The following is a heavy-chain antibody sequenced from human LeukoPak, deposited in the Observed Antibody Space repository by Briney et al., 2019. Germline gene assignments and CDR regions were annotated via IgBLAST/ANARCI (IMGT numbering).Heavy chain of an antibody. Sequence: GGSLRLSCAASGFTFSSYAMSWVRQAPGKGLEWVSAISGSGGSTYYADSVRGRFTISRDNSKNTLYLQMNSLRAEDTAVYYCAKGGGVSSWYYFDCWGQGTLVTVSS. CDR1: GFTFSSYA. V-gene: IGHV3-23*01. J-gene: IGHJ4*02. CDR2: ISGSGGST. CDR3: AKGGGVSSWYYFDC. D-gene: IGHD6-13*01.